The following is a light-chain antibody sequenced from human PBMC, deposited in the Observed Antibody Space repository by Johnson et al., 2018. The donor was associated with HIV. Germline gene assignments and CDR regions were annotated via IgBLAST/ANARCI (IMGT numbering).Light chain of an antibody. CDR2: ENH. CDR3: GTWDTSLSASYG. J-gene: IGLJ1*01. CDR1: SSNIGNNY. Sequence: QFVLTQPPSLSAAPGQRVTISCSGSSSNIGNNYVSWYQQLPGTAPRLLVYENHRRPSGIPDRFSGSKSGTSATLDITGRQTGDEADYYCGTWDTSLSASYGFGTGTKVTVL. V-gene: IGLV1-51*02.